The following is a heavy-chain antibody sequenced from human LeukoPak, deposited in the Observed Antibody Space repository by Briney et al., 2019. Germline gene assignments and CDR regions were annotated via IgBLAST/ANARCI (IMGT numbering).Heavy chain of an antibody. CDR1: GFMFSNYY. V-gene: IGHV3-74*01. J-gene: IGHJ6*03. CDR2: IKNAGIDT. CDR3: ARGGYGHNMDV. D-gene: IGHD3-10*01. Sequence: SGGSLRLSCVGSGFMFSNYYMYWVRQAPGKGLVWVSRIKNAGIDTIYAGSVKGRFTVSRDNAKNTVYLQMSSLRAEDTAVYYCARGGYGHNMDVWGEGTRVTVSS.